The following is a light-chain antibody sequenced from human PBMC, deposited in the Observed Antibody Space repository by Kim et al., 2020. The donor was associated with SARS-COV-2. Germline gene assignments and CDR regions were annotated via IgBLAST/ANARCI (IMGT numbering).Light chain of an antibody. J-gene: IGKJ1*01. Sequence: DIVMTQSPDSLAVSLGERVTINCKSSQSVLHSPTNNNYLAWYQQGPGQPPKLLIYWASIRESGVPDRFSGSGSGTDFTLTISSLQVEDVADYYCHQYDALPRTLGQGTKVDIK. CDR2: WAS. CDR1: QSVLHSPTNNNY. V-gene: IGKV4-1*01. CDR3: HQYDALPRT.